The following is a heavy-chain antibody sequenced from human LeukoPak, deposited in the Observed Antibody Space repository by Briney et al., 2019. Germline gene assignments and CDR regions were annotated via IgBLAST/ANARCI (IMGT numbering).Heavy chain of an antibody. CDR3: ASGVCTTRDCYYYYYMDV. J-gene: IGHJ6*03. CDR1: GYTFTSYG. Sequence: ASVEVSCKASGYTFTSYGISWVRQAPGQGLEWMGWISAYNGNTNYAQKLQGRVTMTTDTSTSTAYMELRSLRSDDTAVYYCASGVCTTRDCYYYYYMDVWGKGTTVTVSS. CDR2: ISAYNGNT. D-gene: IGHD2-8*01. V-gene: IGHV1-18*01.